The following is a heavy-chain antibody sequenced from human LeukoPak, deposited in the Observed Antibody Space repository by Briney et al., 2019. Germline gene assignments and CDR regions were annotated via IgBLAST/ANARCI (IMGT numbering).Heavy chain of an antibody. CDR2: INPNNGGT. CDR1: GYTFTGYY. CDR3: ARDLSYSSSWYDDAFDI. D-gene: IGHD6-13*01. Sequence: ASVKVSCKASGYTFTGYYMHWVRQAPGQGLEWMGWINPNNGGTNYAQKFQGRVTMTRDTSISTAYMELSRLRPDDTAVYYCARDLSYSSSWYDDAFDIWGQGTMVTVSS. V-gene: IGHV1-2*02. J-gene: IGHJ3*02.